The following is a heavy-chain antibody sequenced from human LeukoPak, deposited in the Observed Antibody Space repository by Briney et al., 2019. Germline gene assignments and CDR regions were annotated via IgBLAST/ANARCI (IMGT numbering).Heavy chain of an antibody. Sequence: PGGSLRLSCAASGFTFSSYWMSWVRQAPGKGLEWVANIKQDGSEKYYVDSVKGRFTISRDNAKNSLYLQMNSLRAEDAAVYYCARVGYCSSTSCYRLDPWGQGTLVTISS. CDR2: IKQDGSEK. CDR3: ARVGYCSSTSCYRLDP. J-gene: IGHJ5*02. D-gene: IGHD2-2*01. CDR1: GFTFSSYW. V-gene: IGHV3-7*01.